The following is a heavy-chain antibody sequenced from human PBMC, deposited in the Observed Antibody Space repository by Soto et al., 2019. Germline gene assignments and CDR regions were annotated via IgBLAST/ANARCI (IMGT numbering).Heavy chain of an antibody. V-gene: IGHV4-39*01. D-gene: IGHD1-1*01. CDR1: GGSISSSSYY. J-gene: IGHJ3*02. Sequence: SETLSLTCTVSGGSISSSSYYWGWIRQPPGKGLEWIGSIYYSGSTYYNPSLKSRVTISVDTSKNQFSLKLSSVTAADTALYYCARVERGTATTVVDAFDIWGPGIMVTVSS. CDR3: ARVERGTATTVVDAFDI. CDR2: IYYSGST.